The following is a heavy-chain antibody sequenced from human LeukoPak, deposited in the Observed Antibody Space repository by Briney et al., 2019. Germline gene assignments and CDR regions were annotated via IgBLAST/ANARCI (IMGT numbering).Heavy chain of an antibody. CDR2: ISSSSSYI. Sequence: GGSLRLSCAASGFTFSSYEMNWVRQAPGKGLEWVSSISSSSSYIYYADSVKGRFTISRDNAKNSLYLQMNSLRAEDTAVYYCARDYYSSSHTHYYYYMDVWGKGTTVTVPS. CDR1: GFTFSSYE. D-gene: IGHD6-13*01. CDR3: ARDYYSSSHTHYYYYMDV. V-gene: IGHV3-21*01. J-gene: IGHJ6*03.